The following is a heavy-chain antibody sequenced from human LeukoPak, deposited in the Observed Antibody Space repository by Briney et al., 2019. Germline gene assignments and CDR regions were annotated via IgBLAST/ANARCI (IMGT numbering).Heavy chain of an antibody. D-gene: IGHD2-2*01. CDR3: AKEEGYCSSTSCEFDY. V-gene: IGHV3-23*01. CDR2: ISGSGGST. Sequence: GGSLRLSCAASGFTFSSYAMSWVRQAPGKGLEWVSAISGSGGSTYYADSVKGRFTISRGNSKNTLYLQMNSLRAEDTAVYYCAKEEGYCSSTSCEFDYWGQGTLVTVSS. J-gene: IGHJ4*02. CDR1: GFTFSSYA.